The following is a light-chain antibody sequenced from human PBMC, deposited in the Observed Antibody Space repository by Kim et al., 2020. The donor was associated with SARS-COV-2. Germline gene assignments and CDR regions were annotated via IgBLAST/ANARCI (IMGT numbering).Light chain of an antibody. J-gene: IGLJ3*02. V-gene: IGLV1-40*01. CDR3: QSYDGSLSGWV. Sequence: QLVLTQPPSVSGAPGQRVTISCTGRSSNIGAGYDVNWYQQLPGTAPKLLISNNYNRPSGVPDRFSGSKSDTSASLAITGLQAEDEADYFCQSYDGSLSGWVFGGGTKLTVL. CDR2: NNY. CDR1: SSNIGAGYD.